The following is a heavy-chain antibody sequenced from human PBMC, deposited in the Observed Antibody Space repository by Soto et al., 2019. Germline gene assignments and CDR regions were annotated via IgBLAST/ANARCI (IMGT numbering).Heavy chain of an antibody. D-gene: IGHD4-17*01. Sequence: QLQLQESGPGLVKPSETLSLTCTVSGGSISSSSSYWGWIRQPPGKGLEWIGSIYYSGTPHYNPSLKSRGTISVDTSKNQFSLRLSSVTAADTAVYYCARRTTTVTTDAFDIWGQGTMVTVSS. CDR3: ARRTTTVTTDAFDI. CDR1: GGSISSSSSY. J-gene: IGHJ3*02. V-gene: IGHV4-39*01. CDR2: IYYSGTP.